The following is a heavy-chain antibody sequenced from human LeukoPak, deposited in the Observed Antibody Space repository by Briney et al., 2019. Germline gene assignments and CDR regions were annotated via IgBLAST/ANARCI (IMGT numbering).Heavy chain of an antibody. CDR2: IFYSGST. CDR3: ARGTGSGSTYYYYYGMDV. J-gene: IGHJ6*02. Sequence: SETLSLTCIVPVGSISGYIWCWIRQTPRERLWWMGYIFYSGSTNYNPSLKSRVTISVDTSKNQFSLKLSSVTAADTAVYYCARGTGSGSTYYYYYGMDVWGQGTTVTVSS. D-gene: IGHD3-10*01. CDR1: VGSISGYI. V-gene: IGHV4-59*01.